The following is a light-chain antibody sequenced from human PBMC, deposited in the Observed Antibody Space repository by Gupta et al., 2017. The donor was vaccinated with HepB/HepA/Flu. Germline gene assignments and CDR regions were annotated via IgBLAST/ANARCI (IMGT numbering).Light chain of an antibody. J-gene: IGKJ1*01. V-gene: IGKV4-1*01. CDR1: QTVCAHSNKKNF. Sequence: EIVMIQSPASLAVSLGERATISCKSSQTVCAHSNKKNFLAWYQQRPGQPPRLVISWSSTRESGVPDRFSGSGSGTKFTLTISSRQPEDVAVYYCQQDGSSPWTFGRGTKVEIK. CDR3: QQDGSSPWT. CDR2: WSS.